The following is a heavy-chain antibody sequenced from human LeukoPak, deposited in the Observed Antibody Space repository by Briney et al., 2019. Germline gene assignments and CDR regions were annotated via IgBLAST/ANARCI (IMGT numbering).Heavy chain of an antibody. J-gene: IGHJ4*02. CDR3: ARVGAPGGLRPYHYYY. CDR1: GYIFSDYW. V-gene: IGHV1-2*02. CDR2: IDPASGIT. D-gene: IGHD3-16*01. Sequence: ASVKVSCKASGYIFSDYWIRWVRQAPGRGLECLGWIDPASGITNQPQKFQGRITVTRDTSASTVYMDLTGLTTDDTALYYCARVGAPGGLRPYHYYYWGQGTLVTVSS.